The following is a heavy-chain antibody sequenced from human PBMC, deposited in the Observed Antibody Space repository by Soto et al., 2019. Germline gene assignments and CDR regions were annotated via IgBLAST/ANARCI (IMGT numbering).Heavy chain of an antibody. D-gene: IGHD3-10*01. CDR2: IYYAGST. CDR1: GGSFSGYY. Sequence: SETLSLTCAVYGGSFSGYYWNWLRQPPGEGLEWIGFIYYAGSTKYNPSLNSRVTISVDTSKNQFSLTLTSLTAADTAIYYCARLYPPFLYGSGPRDVWGQGTTVTVAS. CDR3: ARLYPPFLYGSGPRDV. V-gene: IGHV4-59*08. J-gene: IGHJ6*02.